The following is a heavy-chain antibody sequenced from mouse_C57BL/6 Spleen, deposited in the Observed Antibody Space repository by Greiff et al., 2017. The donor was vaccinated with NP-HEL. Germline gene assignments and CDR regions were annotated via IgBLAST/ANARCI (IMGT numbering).Heavy chain of an antibody. D-gene: IGHD2-2*01. CDR2: IYPGSGNT. Sequence: QVQLQQSGPELVKPGASVKISCKASGYSFTSYYIHWVKQRPGQGLEWIGWIYPGSGNTKYNEKFKGKATLTADTSSSTAYMQLSSLTSEDSAGDYGGSGYDGGKAMDYWGQGTAVTVSS. J-gene: IGHJ4*01. CDR3: GSGYDGGKAMDY. V-gene: IGHV1-66*01. CDR1: GYSFTSYY.